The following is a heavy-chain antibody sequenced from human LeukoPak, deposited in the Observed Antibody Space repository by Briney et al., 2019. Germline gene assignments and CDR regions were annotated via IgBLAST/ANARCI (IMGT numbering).Heavy chain of an antibody. J-gene: IGHJ4*02. V-gene: IGHV3-53*01. CDR3: ARDGDDTTNW. CDR2: IYSGGKT. Sequence: GGSLRLSCAASDFTVGSNYMTWVRQAPGKGLEWVPVIYSGGKTFYADSVKGRFTISRDDSKNTLYLQMNSLRAEDTAIYYCARDGDDTTNWWGQGTLVTVSS. D-gene: IGHD2-8*01. CDR1: DFTVGSNY.